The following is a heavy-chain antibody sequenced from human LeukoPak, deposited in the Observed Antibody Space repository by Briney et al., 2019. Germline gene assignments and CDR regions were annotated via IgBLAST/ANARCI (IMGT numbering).Heavy chain of an antibody. CDR2: ITTKPDNYAT. J-gene: IGHJ4*02. Sequence: GGSLKLSCAASGFRFSGSALHWVRQASGKGLEWVGRITTKPDNYATAYAASVKGRFTISGDDSKNTAYLQMNSLKTEDTAVYYCTTLVVTVVRDYWGQGTLVTVSS. D-gene: IGHD2-21*02. V-gene: IGHV3-73*01. CDR1: GFRFSGSA. CDR3: TTLVVTVVRDY.